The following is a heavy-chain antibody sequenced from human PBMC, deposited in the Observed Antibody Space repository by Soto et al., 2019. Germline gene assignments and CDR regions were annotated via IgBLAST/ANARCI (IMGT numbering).Heavy chain of an antibody. V-gene: IGHV3-23*01. Sequence: PGGSLRLSCAASGFTFRSYAMIWVRRAPGKGLEWVSAISGGGGTTWHADSVKGRFTISRDNSKNTLFLQMHSLRAADTALYYCAKDSLGGYSGNDPHFDYWGQGALVTVSS. CDR1: GFTFRSYA. CDR3: AKDSLGGYSGNDPHFDY. J-gene: IGHJ4*02. D-gene: IGHD5-12*01. CDR2: ISGGGGTT.